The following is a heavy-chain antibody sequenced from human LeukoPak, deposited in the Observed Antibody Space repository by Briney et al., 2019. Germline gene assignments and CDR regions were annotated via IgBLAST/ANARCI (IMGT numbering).Heavy chain of an antibody. CDR1: GGSLSRYS. CDR2: IYSSGST. D-gene: IGHD6-19*01. V-gene: IGHV4-59*01. J-gene: IGHJ6*03. CDR3: ARVETSAWFTSYYYYFHMDV. Sequence: SETLSLTCTVSGGSLSRYSWSWIRKPPGKGLEWIGYIYSSGSTNYKPSLKSRVTISIDTAKNQFSLKLNSVTAADTAMYYCARVETSAWFTSYYYYFHMDVWGKGTTVTISS.